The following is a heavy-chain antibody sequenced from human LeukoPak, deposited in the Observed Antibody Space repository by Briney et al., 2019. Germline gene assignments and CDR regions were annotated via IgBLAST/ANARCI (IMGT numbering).Heavy chain of an antibody. CDR1: GFTFSSYA. D-gene: IGHD3-22*01. V-gene: IGHV3-64D*09. Sequence: GGSLRRSCSASGFTFSSYAMYWVRQAPGKGLEYVSAISSNGGGRYYADSMKGRFTISRDNSKNTLYLQMSSLRPEDTVVYYCAPYTSGYSVYWGQGTLVTVSS. J-gene: IGHJ4*02. CDR2: ISSNGGGR. CDR3: APYTSGYSVY.